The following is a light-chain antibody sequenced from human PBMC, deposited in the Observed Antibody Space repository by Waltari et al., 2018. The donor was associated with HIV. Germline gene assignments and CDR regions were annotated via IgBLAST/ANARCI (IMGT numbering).Light chain of an antibody. J-gene: IGLJ3*02. Sequence: QSALTQPRSVSGSPGQSVTISCTGTSSDVGGYNYVSWYQHHPDKAPKLVIYDVTKRPSGVPDRFSGSKSGNTASLTISGLQAEDEADYYCCSYAGSSWVFGGGTKLTVL. CDR3: CSYAGSSWV. CDR1: SSDVGGYNY. V-gene: IGLV2-11*01. CDR2: DVT.